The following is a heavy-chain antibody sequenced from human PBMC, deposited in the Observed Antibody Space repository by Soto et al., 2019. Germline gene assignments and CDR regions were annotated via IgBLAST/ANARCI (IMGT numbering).Heavy chain of an antibody. Sequence: GESLKISCKGSGYSFTSYWISWVRQMPGKGLEWKGRIDPSDSYTNYSPSFQGHVTISADKSISTAYLQWSSLKASDTAMYYCARHIVPKYYYDSSGAPGGDYYYYGMDVWGQGTTVTVSS. CDR1: GYSFTSYW. V-gene: IGHV5-10-1*01. CDR2: IDPSDSYT. J-gene: IGHJ6*02. CDR3: ARHIVPKYYYDSSGAPGGDYYYYGMDV. D-gene: IGHD3-22*01.